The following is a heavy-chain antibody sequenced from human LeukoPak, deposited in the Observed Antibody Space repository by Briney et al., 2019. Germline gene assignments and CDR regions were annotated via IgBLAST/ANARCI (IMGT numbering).Heavy chain of an antibody. Sequence: GSSVKVSCKASGGTFSSYGISWVRQAPGQGLEWMGWISAYNGNTNYAQKLQGRVTMTTDTSTSTAYTELRSLRSDDTAVYYCARDEGCGGDCYQMWFYEPRKYFQHWGQGTLVTVSS. D-gene: IGHD2-21*01. J-gene: IGHJ1*01. CDR1: GGTFSSYG. V-gene: IGHV1-18*01. CDR2: ISAYNGNT. CDR3: ARDEGCGGDCYQMWFYEPRKYFQH.